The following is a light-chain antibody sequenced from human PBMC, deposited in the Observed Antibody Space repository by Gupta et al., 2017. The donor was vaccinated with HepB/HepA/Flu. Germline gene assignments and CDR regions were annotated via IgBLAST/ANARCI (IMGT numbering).Light chain of an antibody. Sequence: GQRVTISCSGSSSNIGSNTVNWYQQLPGTAPNLLIYSNNERPSGVPDRFSGSKSGTSASLAISGLQSEDEADYYCATWDDSLNIYVFGTGTKVTVL. J-gene: IGLJ1*01. CDR3: ATWDDSLNIYV. CDR1: SSNIGSNT. CDR2: SNN. V-gene: IGLV1-44*01.